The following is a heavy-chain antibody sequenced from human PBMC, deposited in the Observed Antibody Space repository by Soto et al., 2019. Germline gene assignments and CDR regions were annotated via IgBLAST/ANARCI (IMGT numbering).Heavy chain of an antibody. CDR1: GFTFSDYY. J-gene: IGHJ6*02. CDR2: ISSSGSTI. V-gene: IGHV3-11*01. Sequence: GGSPRLSCRGSGFTFSDYYRSWIRQAPGKGLEWVSYISSSGSTIYYADTVKGRFTISRDNAKNSLYLQMNSLRAEDTAVYYCARYYKYSGYGTYYYSMHVWGQGTTLTVYS. CDR3: ARYYKYSGYGTYYYSMHV. D-gene: IGHD5-12*01.